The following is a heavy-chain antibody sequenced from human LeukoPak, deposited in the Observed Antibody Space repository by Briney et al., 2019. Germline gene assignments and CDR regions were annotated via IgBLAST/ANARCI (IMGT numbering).Heavy chain of an antibody. CDR2: ISSSSSYI. J-gene: IGHJ4*02. CDR1: GFTFSSYS. CDR3: AREGAGYYDSSGYYLDY. Sequence: GGSLRLSCAASGFTFSSYSMNWVRQAPGKGLEWVSSISSSSSYIYYADSVKGRFTISRDNAKNSLYLQMNSLRAEDTAVYYCAREGAGYYDSSGYYLDYWGQGTLVTVSS. D-gene: IGHD3-22*01. V-gene: IGHV3-21*01.